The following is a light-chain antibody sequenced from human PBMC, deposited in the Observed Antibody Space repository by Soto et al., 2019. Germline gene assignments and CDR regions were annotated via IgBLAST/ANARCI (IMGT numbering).Light chain of an antibody. Sequence: EIVLTQSPGTLSLSPGERATLSCRASQSVSSSYLAWYQQKPGQAPRLLIYGASSRATGIPDRVSGSGSGTDFTLTSSRLEPEDFSVYYCQQYPGYTFGQGTKLEIK. CDR1: QSVSSSY. CDR3: QQYPGYT. J-gene: IGKJ2*01. V-gene: IGKV3-20*01. CDR2: GAS.